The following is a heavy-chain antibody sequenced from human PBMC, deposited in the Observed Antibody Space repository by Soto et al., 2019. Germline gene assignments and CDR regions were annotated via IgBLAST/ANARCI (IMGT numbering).Heavy chain of an antibody. CDR3: ARGRLAAHSQRFYYYYGMDV. Sequence: QVQLQQWGAGLLKPSETLSLTCAVYGGSFSGYYWSWIRQPPGKGLEWIGEINHSGSTNYNPSLKSRVTISVDTSKNQFSLKLSSVTAADTAVYYCARGRLAAHSQRFYYYYGMDVWGQGTTVTVSS. CDR2: INHSGST. V-gene: IGHV4-34*01. CDR1: GGSFSGYY. D-gene: IGHD6-6*01. J-gene: IGHJ6*02.